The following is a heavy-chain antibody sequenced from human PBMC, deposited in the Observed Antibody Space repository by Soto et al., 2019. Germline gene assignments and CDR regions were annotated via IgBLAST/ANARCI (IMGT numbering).Heavy chain of an antibody. CDR1: GYSFTSYW. V-gene: IGHV5-51*01. D-gene: IGHD3-10*01. CDR2: IYPGDSDT. J-gene: IGHJ6*04. Sequence: GASLKLSCQGSGYSFTSYWIGWVRQMPGKGLEWMGIIYPGDSDTRHSPSFQGQVTISADKSISTAYLQWSSLKASDTAMYYCARLGGSGSYYNSPYYYYYGMDVWGEGTTVTVSS. CDR3: ARLGGSGSYYNSPYYYYYGMDV.